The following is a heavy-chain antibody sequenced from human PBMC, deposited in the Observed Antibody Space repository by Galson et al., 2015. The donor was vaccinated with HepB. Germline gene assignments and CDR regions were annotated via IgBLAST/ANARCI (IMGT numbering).Heavy chain of an antibody. J-gene: IGHJ4*02. D-gene: IGHD4-17*01. CDR2: IIPIFSTA. Sequence: SVKVSCKASGGTFSSYAISWVRQAPGQGLEWMGGIIPIFSTANYAQKFQGRVTIARDTSASTASMELSSLRSEDTAVYYCARGGEYFDNWGQGTLVSVSS. V-gene: IGHV1-69*05. CDR1: GGTFSSYA. CDR3: ARGGEYFDN.